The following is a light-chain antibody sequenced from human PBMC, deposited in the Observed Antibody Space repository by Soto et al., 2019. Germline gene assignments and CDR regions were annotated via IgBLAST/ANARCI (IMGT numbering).Light chain of an antibody. V-gene: IGKV3-15*01. CDR1: QSVGTY. CDR2: GAS. Sequence: EIVMTQPPATLSVSPGERATLSCRASQSVGTYLAWYQQKPGQAPRLLIYGASTRAAGISPRFSGGGSGTEFTLTISSLQSEDFAVYYCQQYNDWPRTFGQGTKVGIK. J-gene: IGKJ1*01. CDR3: QQYNDWPRT.